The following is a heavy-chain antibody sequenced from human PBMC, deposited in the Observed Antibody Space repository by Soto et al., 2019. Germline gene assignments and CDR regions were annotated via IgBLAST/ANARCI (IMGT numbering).Heavy chain of an antibody. Sequence: LHLQESGPGLVRPSETLSLTCTVSGGSINDFAYYWGWIRQAPGKGLEWVSSISPSSSFLNYADSVKGRFTISRDNAKSSVNLQMNSLRGEDTAVYYCARVGTDYGSGSPYYSDYWGQGTLVTVSS. J-gene: IGHJ4*02. V-gene: IGHV3-21*06. CDR1: GGSINDFAYY. D-gene: IGHD3-10*01. CDR3: ARVGTDYGSGSPYYSDY. CDR2: ISPSSSFL.